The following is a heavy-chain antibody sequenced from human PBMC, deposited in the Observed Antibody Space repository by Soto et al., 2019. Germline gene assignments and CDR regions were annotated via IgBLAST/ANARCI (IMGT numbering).Heavy chain of an antibody. J-gene: IGHJ5*02. CDR2: INLVNGNT. CDR1: GYKFTSYA. CDR3: AREDQQFDT. V-gene: IGHV1-3*01. D-gene: IGHD2-2*01. Sequence: QVQLVQSGAEMKEPGSSVKISCKASGYKFTSYAMHWVRQAPGQGLEWMGWINLVNGNTKYSQKLEGRVTITGDTAAATTYVVLSRLKSEDTAVYFCAREDQQFDTWGQGTQVTVSS.